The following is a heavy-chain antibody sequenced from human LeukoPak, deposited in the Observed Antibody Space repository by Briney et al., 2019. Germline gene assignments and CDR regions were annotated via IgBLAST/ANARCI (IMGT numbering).Heavy chain of an antibody. Sequence: SSSSXYWGWIRQPPGKGVEWIVSIYYSGSTYYNPSLKSRVTISVDTSKNELSMKLRAGTAADRAVYYCARLQYYYDSSGYYLFDYWGQGTLVTVSS. V-gene: IGHV4-39*01. CDR1: SSSSXY. D-gene: IGHD3-22*01. CDR2: IYYSGST. CDR3: ARLQYYYDSSGYYLFDY. J-gene: IGHJ4*02.